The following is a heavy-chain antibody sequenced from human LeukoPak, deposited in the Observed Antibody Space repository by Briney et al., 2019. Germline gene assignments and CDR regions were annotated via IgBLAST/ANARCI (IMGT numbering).Heavy chain of an antibody. V-gene: IGHV1-46*01. CDR2: INPSGGST. Sequence: ASVKVSCKASGYTFTSYYMHWVRQAPGQGLEWMGIINPSGGSTSYAQKFQGRVTMTRDTSTSTVYMELSSLRSEDTAVYYCATGNIDALPDRYYYYMDVWGKGTTVTVSS. CDR1: GYTFTSYY. D-gene: IGHD2/OR15-2a*01. J-gene: IGHJ6*03. CDR3: ATGNIDALPDRYYYYMDV.